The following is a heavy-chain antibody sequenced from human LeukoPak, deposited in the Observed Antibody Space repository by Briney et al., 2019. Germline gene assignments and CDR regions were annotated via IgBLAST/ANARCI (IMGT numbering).Heavy chain of an antibody. CDR1: GYTFTGYY. Sequence: SVKVSCKASGYTFTGYYMHWVRQAPGQGLEWMGGIIPIFGTANYAQKFQGRVTITADESTSTAYMELSSLRSEDTAVYYCASSPIRYYYDSSGYYFDYWGQGTLVTVSS. CDR2: IIPIFGTA. CDR3: ASSPIRYYYDSSGYYFDY. V-gene: IGHV1-69*13. J-gene: IGHJ4*02. D-gene: IGHD3-22*01.